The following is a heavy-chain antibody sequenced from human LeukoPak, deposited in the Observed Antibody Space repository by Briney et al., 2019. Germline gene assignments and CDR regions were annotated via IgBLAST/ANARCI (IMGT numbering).Heavy chain of an antibody. V-gene: IGHV3-9*01. CDR3: AKGITFQWLVPSFDY. Sequence: GGSLRLSCAASGFTFDDYAMHWVRQAPGKGLEWVSGISWNSGSIGYADSVKGRFTISRDNAKNSLYLQMNSLRAEDTALYYYAKGITFQWLVPSFDYWGQGTLVTVS. J-gene: IGHJ4*02. CDR1: GFTFDDYA. CDR2: ISWNSGSI. D-gene: IGHD6-19*01.